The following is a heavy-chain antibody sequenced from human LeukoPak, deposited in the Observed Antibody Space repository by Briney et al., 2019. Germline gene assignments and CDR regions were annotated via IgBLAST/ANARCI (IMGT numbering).Heavy chain of an antibody. D-gene: IGHD3-10*01. CDR2: IYYSGST. CDR1: GGSISSSSYY. Sequence: PSETLSLTCTVSGGSISSSSYYWGWIRQPPGKGLEWIGSIYYSGSTYYNLSLKSRVTISVDTSKNQFSLKLSSVIAADTAVYYCARVAKHFRGGLSFYFMDVWGIGTTVTISS. CDR3: ARVAKHFRGGLSFYFMDV. J-gene: IGHJ6*03. V-gene: IGHV4-39*07.